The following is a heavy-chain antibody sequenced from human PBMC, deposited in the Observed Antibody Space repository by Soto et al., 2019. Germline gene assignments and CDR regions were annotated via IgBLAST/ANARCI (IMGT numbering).Heavy chain of an antibody. V-gene: IGHV3-11*01. CDR2: ISSSGSTI. D-gene: IGHD3-10*01. CDR1: GFTFSDYY. J-gene: IGHJ4*02. CDR3: ARIGYYYGSAALYFDY. Sequence: GGSLRLSCAASGFTFSDYYMSWIRQAPGKGLEWVSYISSSGSTIYYADSVKGRFTISRDNAKNSLYLQMNSLRAEDTAVYYCARIGYYYGSAALYFDYWGQRTLVTGSS.